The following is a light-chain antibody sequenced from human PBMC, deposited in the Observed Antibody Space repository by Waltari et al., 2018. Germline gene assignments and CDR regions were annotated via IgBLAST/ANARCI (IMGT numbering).Light chain of an antibody. CDR1: QSISKY. Sequence: EIVLTPSPGTLSLSPGESATVSCRASQSISKYLAWYRLKPGQAPRLLIYDASKRATGIPDRFSASGSGTDFSLTISRLEPEDFAVYYCQHYVRLPVTFGQGTKVEIK. J-gene: IGKJ1*01. CDR3: QHYVRLPVT. CDR2: DAS. V-gene: IGKV3-20*01.